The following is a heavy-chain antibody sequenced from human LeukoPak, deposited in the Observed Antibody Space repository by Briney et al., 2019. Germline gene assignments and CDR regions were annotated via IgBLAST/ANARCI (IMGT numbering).Heavy chain of an antibody. J-gene: IGHJ4*02. CDR1: GYTFTSYY. CDR3: ARDYCSSTSCYACPFF. CDR2: INPSGGST. V-gene: IGHV1-46*01. D-gene: IGHD2-2*01. Sequence: GASVKVSCKASGYTFTSYYMHWVRQAPGQGLEWMGIINPSGGSTSYAQKFQGRVTMTRDTSTSTVYMELSSLRSEDTAVYYCARDYCSSTSCYACPFFWGQGTLVTVSS.